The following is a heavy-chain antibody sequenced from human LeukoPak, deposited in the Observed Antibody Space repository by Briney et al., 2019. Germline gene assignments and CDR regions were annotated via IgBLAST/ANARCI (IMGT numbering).Heavy chain of an antibody. CDR2: INPNSGGT. D-gene: IGHD7-27*01. V-gene: IGHV1-2*02. J-gene: IGHJ4*02. CDR1: GYTFTGYY. CDR3: AREFRTGDPFDY. Sequence: ASVKVSCKASGYTFTGYYMRWVRQAPGQGLEWMGWINPNSGGTNYAQKFQGRVTMTRDTSISTAYMELSRLRSDDTAVYYCAREFRTGDPFDYWGQGTLVTVSS.